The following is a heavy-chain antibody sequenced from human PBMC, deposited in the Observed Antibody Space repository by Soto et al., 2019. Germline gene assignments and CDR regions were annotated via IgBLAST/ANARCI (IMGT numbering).Heavy chain of an antibody. V-gene: IGHV4-30-4*01. CDR1: GGSIGSGVYF. J-gene: IGHJ5*02. D-gene: IGHD3-16*01. Sequence: SETLSLTCTVSGGSIGSGVYFWSWIRQPPGKGPEWIGFISYTGSAYYNPSLKSRAAISVDTSKNQFSLKLTSVTAADTAVYYCARVGGINWFDPWGQGTPVTVSS. CDR3: ARVGGINWFDP. CDR2: ISYTGSA.